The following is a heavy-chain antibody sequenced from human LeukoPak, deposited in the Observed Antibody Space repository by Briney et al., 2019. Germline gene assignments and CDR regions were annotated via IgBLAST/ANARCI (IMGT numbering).Heavy chain of an antibody. J-gene: IGHJ6*03. D-gene: IGHD3-10*01. V-gene: IGHV4-59*01. CDR1: GGSISSYY. CDR2: IYYSGST. Sequence: SETLSLTCTVSGGSISSYYWSWIRQPPGKGLEWIGYIYYSGSTNYNPSLKSRVTISVDTSKNQFSLKLSSVTAADTAVFYCARETSQKGTHYMDVWGKGTTVTISS. CDR3: ARETSQKGTHYMDV.